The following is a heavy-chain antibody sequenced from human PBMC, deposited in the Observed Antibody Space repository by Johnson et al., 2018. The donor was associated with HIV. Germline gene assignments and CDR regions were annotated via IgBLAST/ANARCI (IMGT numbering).Heavy chain of an antibody. V-gene: IGHV3-66*01. CDR2: IYSGGGT. Sequence: VQLVESGGGLVQPGGSLRLSCAASGFTFSSNYMSWVRQAPGKWLEWVSVIYSGGGTFYADSVKGRFTISRDNSKNTLYLQMNSLRTEDTAVYYCARGLLWFGELLEAFDIWGQGTMVTVSS. CDR3: ARGLLWFGELLEAFDI. D-gene: IGHD3-10*01. J-gene: IGHJ3*02. CDR1: GFTFSSNY.